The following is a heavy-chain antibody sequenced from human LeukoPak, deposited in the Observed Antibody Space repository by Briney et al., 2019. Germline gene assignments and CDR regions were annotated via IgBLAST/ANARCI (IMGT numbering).Heavy chain of an antibody. CDR2: MYYTGST. V-gene: IGHV4-59*01. CDR1: GGSISSVY. J-gene: IGHJ6*02. CDR3: ARVSVVYGMDV. Sequence: KPSETLSLTCSVSGGSISSVYWAWIRQPPGERLGWIGYMYYTGSTNYNTSLKSRVTISLATSKNQFSLKLSSVTAADTAVYYCARVSVVYGMDVWGRGTTVTVSS.